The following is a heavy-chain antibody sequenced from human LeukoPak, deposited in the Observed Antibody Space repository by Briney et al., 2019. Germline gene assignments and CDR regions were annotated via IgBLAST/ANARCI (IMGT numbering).Heavy chain of an antibody. D-gene: IGHD2-2*01. CDR3: ARDCSSSSCYLDG. V-gene: IGHV4-34*01. J-gene: IGHJ4*01. CDR1: GGAFSGYY. CDR2: INHSGST. Sequence: SETLSLTCAVYGGAFSGYYWSWIRHPPGKGLEWLGEINHSGSTNYNPPLKARVTISVDMSKNQFSLKWPSVTAAHRLVFSLARDCSSSSCYLDGWGQGTLVTVSS.